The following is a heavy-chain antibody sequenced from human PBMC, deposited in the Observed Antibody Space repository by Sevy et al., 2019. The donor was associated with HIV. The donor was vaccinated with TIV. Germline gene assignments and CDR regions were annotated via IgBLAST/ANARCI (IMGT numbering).Heavy chain of an antibody. D-gene: IGHD1-26*01. CDR3: AREGTTTSFDY. J-gene: IGHJ4*02. V-gene: IGHV4-4*02. Sequence: SEILSLTCAVSGVSISSSDWWSWVRQPPGKGLEWIGEIHNGGRTNYNPSLKSRVTMSVDKSKNQLSLNVSSVTAADTAVYYCAREGTTTSFDYWDQGTLVTVSS. CDR1: GVSISSSDW. CDR2: IHNGGRT.